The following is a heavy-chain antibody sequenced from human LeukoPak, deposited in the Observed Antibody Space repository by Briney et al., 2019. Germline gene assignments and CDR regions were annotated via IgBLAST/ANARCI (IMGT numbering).Heavy chain of an antibody. Sequence: GGSLRLSCAASGFTFSSYAMSWVRQAPGRGLEWVSTIRGSGGSTYYADSVKGRFTISRDISKNTLYLQMNNLRAEDTAVYYCARYCSGGNCYSGLVYWGQGTLVAVSS. CDR2: IRGSGGST. V-gene: IGHV3-23*01. CDR1: GFTFSSYA. D-gene: IGHD2-15*01. CDR3: ARYCSGGNCYSGLVY. J-gene: IGHJ4*02.